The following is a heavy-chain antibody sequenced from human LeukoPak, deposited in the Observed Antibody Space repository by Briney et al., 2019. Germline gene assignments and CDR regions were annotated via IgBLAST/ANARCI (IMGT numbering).Heavy chain of an antibody. Sequence: SETLSLTCAVYGGSFSGYYWSWIRQPPGKGLEWIGYIYYSGSTNYNPSLKSRVTISVDTSKNQFSLKLSSVTAADTAVYYCARDYGDYASFDYWGQGTLVTVPS. V-gene: IGHV4-59*12. J-gene: IGHJ4*02. D-gene: IGHD4-17*01. CDR2: IYYSGST. CDR3: ARDYGDYASFDY. CDR1: GGSFSGYY.